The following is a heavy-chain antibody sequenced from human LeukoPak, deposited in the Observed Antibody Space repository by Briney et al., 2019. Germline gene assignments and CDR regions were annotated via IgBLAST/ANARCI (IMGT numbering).Heavy chain of an antibody. CDR2: ISAYNGNT. CDR3: ARDRYCSGGSCYWTYFDY. D-gene: IGHD2-15*01. Sequence: ASVKASCKASGYTFTSYGISWVRQAPGQGLEWMGWISAYNGNTNYAQKLQGRVTMTTDTPTSTAYMELRSLRSDDTAVYYCARDRYCSGGSCYWTYFDYWGQGTLVTVSS. CDR1: GYTFTSYG. V-gene: IGHV1-18*01. J-gene: IGHJ4*02.